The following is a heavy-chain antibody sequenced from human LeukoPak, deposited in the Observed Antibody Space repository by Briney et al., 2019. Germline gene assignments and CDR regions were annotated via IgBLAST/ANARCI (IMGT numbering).Heavy chain of an antibody. CDR3: ARDGYDTDWGDY. CDR1: GYTFTSYY. D-gene: IGHD5-12*01. CDR2: INPSGGST. V-gene: IGHV1-46*01. J-gene: IGHJ4*02. Sequence: GASVKVSCKASGYTFTSYYMHWVRQAPGQGLEWMGIINPSGGSTSYAQKFQGRVTITRDTSTSTVYMELSSLRSEDTAVYYCARDGYDTDWGDYWGQGTLVTVSS.